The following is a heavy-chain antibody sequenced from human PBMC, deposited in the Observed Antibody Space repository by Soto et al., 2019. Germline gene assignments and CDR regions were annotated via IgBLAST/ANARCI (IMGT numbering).Heavy chain of an antibody. CDR1: VFTFSSYA. J-gene: IGHJ4*02. D-gene: IGHD3-10*01. CDR3: ARGEYYYGSLSFDY. CDR2: ISYDGSNK. V-gene: IGHV3-30-3*01. Sequence: GGPLRLSGAASVFTFSSYAMHWVRQAPGKGLEWVAVISYDGSNKYYADSVKGRFTISRDNSKNTLYLQMNSLRAEDTAVYYCARGEYYYGSLSFDYWGQGTLVTVSS.